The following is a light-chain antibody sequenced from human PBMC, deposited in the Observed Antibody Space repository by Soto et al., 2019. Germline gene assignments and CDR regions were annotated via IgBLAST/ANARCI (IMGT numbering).Light chain of an antibody. CDR1: QSVSSK. Sequence: EIVMTQSPATLSVSPVEGATLSCRASQSVSSKLAWYQQKPGQAPRLLIYGASTRATGIPARFSGSGSGTEFTLIISSLQSEDSAVYYCQQYNSWLWTVGQGTKVDIK. V-gene: IGKV3-15*01. CDR3: QQYNSWLWT. J-gene: IGKJ1*01. CDR2: GAS.